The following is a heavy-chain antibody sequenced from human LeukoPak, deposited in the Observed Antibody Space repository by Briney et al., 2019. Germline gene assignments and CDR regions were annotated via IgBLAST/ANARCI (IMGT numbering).Heavy chain of an antibody. CDR1: GYTFTGYG. J-gene: IGHJ4*02. CDR3: ARGFLGRNPVY. CDR2: INPFTGNT. Sequence: ASVKVSCKASGYTFTGYGIHWVRQASGHGLEWLGWINPFTGNTDYIEKLQGGVTMTVNISITTAFMELRSLRSEDTAVYYCARGFLGRNPVYWGQGTLVTVSS. D-gene: IGHD2/OR15-2a*01. V-gene: IGHV1-8*01.